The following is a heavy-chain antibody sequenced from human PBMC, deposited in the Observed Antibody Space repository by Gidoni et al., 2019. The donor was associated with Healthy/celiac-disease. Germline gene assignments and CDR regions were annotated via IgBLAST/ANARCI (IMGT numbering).Heavy chain of an antibody. V-gene: IGHV1-58*01. Sequence: QMQLVQSGPEVKKPGTSVQVSCKASGFTFTSSAVQWVRQARGQRLEWIGWIVVGSGNTNYAQKFQERVTITRDMSTSTAYMELSSLRSEDTAVYYCAAADYDYVWGGGAFDPWGQGTLVTVSS. CDR3: AAADYDYVWGGGAFDP. J-gene: IGHJ5*02. CDR1: GFTFTSSA. CDR2: IVVGSGNT. D-gene: IGHD3-16*01.